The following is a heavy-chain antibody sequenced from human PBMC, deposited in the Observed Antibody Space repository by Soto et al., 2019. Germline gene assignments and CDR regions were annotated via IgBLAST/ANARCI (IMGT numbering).Heavy chain of an antibody. V-gene: IGHV3-30-3*01. Sequence: PGGSLRLSCAASGFTFEDYTMHWVRQGPGKGLEWVAVISYDGSNKYYADSVKGRFTISRDNSKNTLYLQMNSLRAEDTAVYYCARDCSSTSCYILYYYYYGMDVWGQGATVTVSS. CDR1: GFTFEDYT. J-gene: IGHJ6*02. CDR2: ISYDGSNK. CDR3: ARDCSSTSCYILYYYYYGMDV. D-gene: IGHD2-2*02.